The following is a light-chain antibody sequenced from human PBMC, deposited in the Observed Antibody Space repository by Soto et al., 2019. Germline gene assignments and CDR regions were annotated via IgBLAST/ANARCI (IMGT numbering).Light chain of an antibody. CDR3: QKYNSWPLT. CDR2: AES. V-gene: IGKV1-39*02. Sequence: DTQMTQSPSSLSASVRDTVAITCRASQSISSYLNWYQQKTGKAPKIVIYAESSLQSGVPSRFSGSGSGTDFKLTISSLEPVDFAVYSCQKYNSWPLTFGGGTKVDIK. J-gene: IGKJ4*02. CDR1: QSISSY.